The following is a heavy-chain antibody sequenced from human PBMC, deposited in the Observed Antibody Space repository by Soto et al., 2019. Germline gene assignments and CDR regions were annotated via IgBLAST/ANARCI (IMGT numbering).Heavy chain of an antibody. V-gene: IGHV1-8*01. CDR1: GYTFTSYD. J-gene: IGHJ4*02. Sequence: ASVKVSCKASGYTFTSYDINWVRQATGQGLEWMGWMNPNSGNTGYAQKFQGRVTMTRNTSISTAYMELSSLRSEDTAVYYCARRLESKGGITAMVRGVIKTLGYWGQGTLVTVSS. CDR2: MNPNSGNT. D-gene: IGHD3-10*01. CDR3: ARRLESKGGITAMVRGVIKTLGY.